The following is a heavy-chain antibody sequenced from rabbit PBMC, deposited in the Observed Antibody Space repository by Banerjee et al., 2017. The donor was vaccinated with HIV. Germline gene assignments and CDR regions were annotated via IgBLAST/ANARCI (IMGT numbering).Heavy chain of an antibody. CDR1: GFSSSSSYW. D-gene: IGHD6-1*01. CDR3: ARARDISYGRPWDL. CDR2: IVTYSDST. Sequence: QSLEESGGDLVKLGASLTFPCTASGFSSSSSYWICWVRQAPGKGLEWIACIVTYSDSTYYASWAKGRFTISKTSSTTVTLQMTSLTAADTAIYFCARARDISYGRPWDLWGPGTLVTVS. V-gene: IGHV1S40*01. J-gene: IGHJ4*01.